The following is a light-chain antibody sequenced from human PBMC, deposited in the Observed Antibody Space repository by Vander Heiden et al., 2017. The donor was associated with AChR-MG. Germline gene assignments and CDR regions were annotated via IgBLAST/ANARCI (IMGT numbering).Light chain of an antibody. CDR3: QVWDSSSDRVV. Sequence: YVLTQPSSVSLAPGQTDRITCVGNNVARTHVHRFHPRPGKAAVLAGNDHTDRPSGIPARFSGFNSGNTAALKMSRVEAWDAADDYCQVWDSSSDRVVFGGGTKLTVL. V-gene: IGLV3-21*02. CDR2: DHT. J-gene: IGLJ2*01. CDR1: NVARTH.